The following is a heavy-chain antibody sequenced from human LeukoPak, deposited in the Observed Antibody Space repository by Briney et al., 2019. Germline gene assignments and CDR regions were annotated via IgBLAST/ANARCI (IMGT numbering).Heavy chain of an antibody. CDR3: ARVPLLWFGDSFWYFDL. J-gene: IGHJ2*01. Sequence: SETLSLTCTVSGYSICSGYYWGWIRQPPGKGLEWIGSIYHSGSTYYNPSLKSRVTISVDTSKNQFSLKLSSVTAADTAVYYCARVPLLWFGDSFWYFDLWGRGTLVTVSS. CDR1: GYSICSGYY. V-gene: IGHV4-38-2*02. D-gene: IGHD3-10*01. CDR2: IYHSGST.